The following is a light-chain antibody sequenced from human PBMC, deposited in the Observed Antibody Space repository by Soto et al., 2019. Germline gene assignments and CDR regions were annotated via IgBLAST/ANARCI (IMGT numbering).Light chain of an antibody. CDR3: QQTYMTPIT. CDR1: QGISSY. V-gene: IGKV1-8*01. CDR2: AAS. J-gene: IGKJ5*01. Sequence: AIRMTQSPSSLSASTGDIVTITFRASQGISSYLAWYQQKPGKAPKLLIYAASTLQSGVPSRFSGSGSGTDFTLTISCLQSEDFATYYCQQTYMTPITFGQGTRLEIK.